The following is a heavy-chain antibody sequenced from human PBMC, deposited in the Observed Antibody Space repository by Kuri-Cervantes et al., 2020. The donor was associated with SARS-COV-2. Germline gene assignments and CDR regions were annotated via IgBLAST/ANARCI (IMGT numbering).Heavy chain of an antibody. Sequence: SLRLSCAAPGFTFDDYAMHWVRQAPGKGLEWVSGISWNSGSIGYADSVKGRFTISRDNAKNSLYPQMNSLRAEDTAVCYCARMYSSSSGYYFDYWGQGTLVTVSS. CDR3: ARMYSSSSGYYFDY. D-gene: IGHD6-6*01. CDR1: GFTFDDYA. V-gene: IGHV3-9*01. CDR2: ISWNSGSI. J-gene: IGHJ4*02.